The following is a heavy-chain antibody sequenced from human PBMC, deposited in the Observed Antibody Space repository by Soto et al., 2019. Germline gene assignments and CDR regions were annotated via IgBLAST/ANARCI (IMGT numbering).Heavy chain of an antibody. D-gene: IGHD6-19*01. CDR1: GFTFSSYS. J-gene: IGHJ4*02. CDR2: LSSSSSYI. Sequence: GGSLRLSCAASGFTFSSYSMNWVRQAPGKGLEWVSTLSSSSSYIYYADSVKGRFTISRDRSKNTVSLEMTSLRAEDTAVYYCAKGGRQWLVTSDFNYWGQGALVTVSS. CDR3: AKGGRQWLVTSDFNY. V-gene: IGHV3-21*04.